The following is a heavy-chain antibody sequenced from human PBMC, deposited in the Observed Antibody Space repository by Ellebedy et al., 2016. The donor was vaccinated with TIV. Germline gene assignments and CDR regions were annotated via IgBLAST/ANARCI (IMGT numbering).Heavy chain of an antibody. V-gene: IGHV3-7*01. CDR2: IKHDGSEK. D-gene: IGHD4-17*01. CDR1: GFTFKNYW. Sequence: GESLKISXAASGFTFKNYWMTWVRQAPGKGLEWVTNIKHDGSEKYYVDSVKGRFTVSRDNAKNSLFLQMSSLRVEDTAVNYCARNNHGAYGGGDAFDIWGQGTMVTVSS. CDR3: ARNNHGAYGGGDAFDI. J-gene: IGHJ3*02.